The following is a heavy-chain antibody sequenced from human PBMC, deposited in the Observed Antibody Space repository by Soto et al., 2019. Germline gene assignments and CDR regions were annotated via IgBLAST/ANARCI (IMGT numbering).Heavy chain of an antibody. Sequence: GGSLRLSCAASGFTFSSYSMNWVRQAPGKGLEWVSSISSSSSYIYYADSVKGRFTISRDNAKNSLYLQMNSLRAEDTAVYYCAREGRDTAMVRHFDYWGQGTLVTVSS. CDR2: ISSSSSYI. CDR1: GFTFSSYS. V-gene: IGHV3-21*01. J-gene: IGHJ4*02. CDR3: AREGRDTAMVRHFDY. D-gene: IGHD5-18*01.